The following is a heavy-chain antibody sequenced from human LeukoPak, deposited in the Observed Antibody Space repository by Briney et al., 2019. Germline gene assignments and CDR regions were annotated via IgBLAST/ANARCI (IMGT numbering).Heavy chain of an antibody. J-gene: IGHJ4*02. V-gene: IGHV3-74*01. D-gene: IGHD6-19*01. CDR3: AKVSSGWYLGFDY. CDR1: GFTFSSYW. Sequence: PGGSLRLSCAASGFTFSSYWTHWVRQAPGKGLVWVSRINSDGSSTSYADSVKGRFTISRDNAKNTLYLQMNSLRAEDTAVYYCAKVSSGWYLGFDYWGRGTPVTVSS. CDR2: INSDGSST.